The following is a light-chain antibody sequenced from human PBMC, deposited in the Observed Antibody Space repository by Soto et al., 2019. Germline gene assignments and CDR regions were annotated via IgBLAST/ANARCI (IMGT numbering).Light chain of an antibody. CDR1: SSDVGGYNY. CDR3: SSYTSSSTLYV. CDR2: EVS. J-gene: IGLJ1*01. V-gene: IGLV2-14*01. Sequence: QSVLTQPASVSGSPGQSITISCTGTSSDVGGYNYVSWYQQHPGKAPKLMIYEVSNRPSGVSNRFSGSKSGNTASLTISALHAEDDADYYCSSYTSSSTLYVFGTGTKVTVL.